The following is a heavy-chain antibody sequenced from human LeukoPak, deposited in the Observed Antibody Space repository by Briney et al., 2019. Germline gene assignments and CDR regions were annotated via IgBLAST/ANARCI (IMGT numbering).Heavy chain of an antibody. Sequence: GGSLRLSCAASGFTFSRYWMSWVRQAPGKGLEWVANIKQDGSEKYYVDSVKGRFTISRDNAKNSLYLQMNSLRAEDTAVYYCARGHYGMDVWGQGTTVTVSS. CDR2: IKQDGSEK. CDR1: GFTFSRYW. J-gene: IGHJ6*02. V-gene: IGHV3-7*04. CDR3: ARGHYGMDV.